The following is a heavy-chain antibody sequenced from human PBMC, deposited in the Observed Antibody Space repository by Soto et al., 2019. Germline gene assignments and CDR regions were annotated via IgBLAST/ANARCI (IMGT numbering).Heavy chain of an antibody. Sequence: GGSLRLSCAASGFTFSSYGMHWVRQAPGKGLEWVAVIWYDGSNKYYADSVKGRFTISRDNSKNTLYLQMNSLRAEDTAVYYCARDYYYDSSGYHSPDYWGQGTLVTVSS. J-gene: IGHJ4*02. CDR1: GFTFSSYG. CDR3: ARDYYYDSSGYHSPDY. D-gene: IGHD3-22*01. V-gene: IGHV3-33*01. CDR2: IWYDGSNK.